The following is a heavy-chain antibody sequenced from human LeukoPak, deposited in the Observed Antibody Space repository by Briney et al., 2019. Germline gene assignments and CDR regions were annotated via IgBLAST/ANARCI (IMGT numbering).Heavy chain of an antibody. CDR2: ISSISRYI. J-gene: IGHJ1*01. V-gene: IGHV3-21*01. D-gene: IGHD3-22*01. CDR1: GFTFRTYT. CDR3: ARDRGIFNYGGSGAVLEYFQQ. Sequence: GGSLRLSCAASGFTFRTYTMNGAREAPGKGLECLSSISSISRYIYYADRVEGRFTISRDNAKNSVYLQMNGLRVEDTAVYFCARDRGIFNYGGSGAVLEYFQQWGQGPLVPVSS.